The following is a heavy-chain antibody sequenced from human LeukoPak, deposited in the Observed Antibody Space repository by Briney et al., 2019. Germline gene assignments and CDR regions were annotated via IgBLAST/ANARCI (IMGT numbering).Heavy chain of an antibody. CDR2: MNPNSGNT. V-gene: IGHV1-8*01. CDR1: GYTFTSYD. CDR3: ARQYCSGGSCYLYYFDY. J-gene: IGHJ4*02. D-gene: IGHD2-15*01. Sequence: GALVKVSCKASGYTFTSYDINWVRQATGQGLEWMGWMNPNSGNTGYAQKFQGRVTMTRNTSISTAYMELSSLRSEDTAVYYCARQYCSGGSCYLYYFDYWGQGTLVTVSS.